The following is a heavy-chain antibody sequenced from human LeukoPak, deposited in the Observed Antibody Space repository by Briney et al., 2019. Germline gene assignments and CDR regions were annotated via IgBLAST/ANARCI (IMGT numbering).Heavy chain of an antibody. CDR2: IYYSGST. CDR1: GGSISSSSYY. CDR3: ARYTATPVINYFDY. V-gene: IGHV4-39*07. D-gene: IGHD5-18*01. J-gene: IGHJ4*02. Sequence: SETLSLTCTVSGGSISSSSYYWGWIRQPPGKGLEWIGSIYYSGSTYYNPSLKSRVTISVDTSKNQFSPKLSSVTAADTAVYYCARYTATPVINYFDYWGQGTLVTVSS.